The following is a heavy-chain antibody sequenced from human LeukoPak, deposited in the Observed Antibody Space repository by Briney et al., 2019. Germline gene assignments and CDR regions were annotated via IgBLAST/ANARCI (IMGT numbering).Heavy chain of an antibody. D-gene: IGHD5-18*01. CDR2: IIPIFGTA. CDR3: ARAVIQLSSKIYYYYMDV. CDR1: GGTFSSYA. Sequence: ASVNLSCKASGGTFSSYAISWVRQAPGQGLEWMGGIIPIFGTANYAQKFQGRVTITTDESTSTAYMELSSLRSEDTAVYYCARAVIQLSSKIYYYYMDVWGKGTTVTVSS. V-gene: IGHV1-69*05. J-gene: IGHJ6*03.